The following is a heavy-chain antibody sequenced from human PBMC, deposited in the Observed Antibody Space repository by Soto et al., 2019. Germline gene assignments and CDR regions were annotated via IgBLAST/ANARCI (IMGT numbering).Heavy chain of an antibody. V-gene: IGHV1-2*04. CDR2: INPNSGGT. Sequence: ASVKVSCKASGYTFTGYYMHWVRQAPGQGLEWMGWINPNSGGTNYAQKFQGWVTMTRDTSISTAYMELSRLRSDDTAVYYCAASIAAAGSWFDPWGQGTLVTVSS. CDR1: GYTFTGYY. CDR3: AASIAAAGSWFDP. D-gene: IGHD6-13*01. J-gene: IGHJ5*02.